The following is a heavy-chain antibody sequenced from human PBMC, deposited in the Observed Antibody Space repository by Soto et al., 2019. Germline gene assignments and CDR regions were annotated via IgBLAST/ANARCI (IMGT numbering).Heavy chain of an antibody. Sequence: SQTLSLTCDISGESVSSTSAGWNWIRQTPTRGLEWLGRTYYKSKWYYTYAASVKSRITVSPDTSKNQFSLQLTSVTPEDTAVYYCARGSWDDVSGHYYMDVWDKGTTVTVSS. CDR1: GESVSSTSAG. D-gene: IGHD1-1*01. CDR3: ARGSWDDVSGHYYMDV. CDR2: TYYKSKWYY. J-gene: IGHJ6*03. V-gene: IGHV6-1*01.